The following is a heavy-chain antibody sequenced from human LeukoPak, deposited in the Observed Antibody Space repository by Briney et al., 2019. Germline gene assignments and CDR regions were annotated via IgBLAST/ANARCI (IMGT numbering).Heavy chain of an antibody. Sequence: GGSLRLSCAASGFTFDDYAMHWVRQAPGKGLEWVSGISWNSGSIGYADSVKGRFTISRDKAKNSLYLQMNSLRAEDMALYYCARNPRAYYYDSSGYFDYWGQGTLVTVSS. CDR3: ARNPRAYYYDSSGYFDY. CDR2: ISWNSGSI. D-gene: IGHD3-22*01. J-gene: IGHJ4*02. CDR1: GFTFDDYA. V-gene: IGHV3-9*03.